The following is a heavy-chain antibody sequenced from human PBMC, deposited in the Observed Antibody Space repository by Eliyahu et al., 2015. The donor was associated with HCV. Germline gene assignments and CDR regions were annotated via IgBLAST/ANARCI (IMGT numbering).Heavy chain of an antibody. CDR2: VYYSGST. J-gene: IGHJ3*01. Sequence: QLLLQESGPGLVRPSETLSLTCIVSGGSXRSVSYYWGWIRQPPGKGLEWIGSVYYSGSTYYNPSLESRVTISVDTSNNQFSLKLSSVTAADTAVYYCARHGRGATGAFDFWGQGTMVTVSS. CDR1: GGSXRSVSYY. D-gene: IGHD1-26*01. CDR3: ARHGRGATGAFDF. V-gene: IGHV4-39*01.